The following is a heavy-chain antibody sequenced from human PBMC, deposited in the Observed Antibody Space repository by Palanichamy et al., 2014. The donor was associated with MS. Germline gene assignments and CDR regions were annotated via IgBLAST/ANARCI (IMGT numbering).Heavy chain of an antibody. D-gene: IGHD3-3*01. Sequence: QEQLVESGGGVVQPGRSLRLSCAASGFTFSTYGMHWVRQAPGKGLEWVAVISYDGINKNYADSVKGRFTISRDNSKNTMYLQMNSLRAEDTAVYYCAKDLAHGGMVSPFDPWGQGTLVTVSS. CDR2: ISYDGINK. V-gene: IGHV3-30*18. CDR3: AKDLAHGGMVSPFDP. CDR1: GFTFSTYG. J-gene: IGHJ5*02.